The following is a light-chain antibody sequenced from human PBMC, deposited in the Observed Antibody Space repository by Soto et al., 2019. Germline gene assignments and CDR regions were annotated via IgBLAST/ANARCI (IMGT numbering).Light chain of an antibody. CDR1: TSNIGNSY. CDR2: DDN. J-gene: IGLJ2*01. Sequence: QSALTQPPSVSAAPGQWATISCSGSTSNIGNSYVSWYQQVPGTAPKLLIYDDNKRPSGIPDRFSGSKSGSAATLGITGLQTGDEADYYCETWDSSLRAVVFGGGTKLTVL. CDR3: ETWDSSLRAVV. V-gene: IGLV1-51*01.